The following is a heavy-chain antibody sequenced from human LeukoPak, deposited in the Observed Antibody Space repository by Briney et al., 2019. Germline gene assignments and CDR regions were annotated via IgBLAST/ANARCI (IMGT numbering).Heavy chain of an antibody. V-gene: IGHV4-34*01. CDR1: GGSFSGYY. Sequence: KPSETLSLTCAVYGGSFSGYYWSWIRQPPGKGLEWIGEINHSGSTNYNPSLKSRVTISVDTSKNQFSLKLSSVTAADTAVYYCARGPTEIAAAGHYFDYWGQGTLVTVSS. CDR3: ARGPTEIAAAGHYFDY. J-gene: IGHJ4*02. CDR2: INHSGST. D-gene: IGHD6-13*01.